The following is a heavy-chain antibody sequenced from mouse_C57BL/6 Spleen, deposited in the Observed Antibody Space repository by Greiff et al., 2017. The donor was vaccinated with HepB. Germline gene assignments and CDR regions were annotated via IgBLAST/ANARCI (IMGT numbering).Heavy chain of an antibody. D-gene: IGHD2-10*01. CDR2: IDPSDSYT. CDR1: GYTFTSYW. CDR3: ARSFPYSTDY. J-gene: IGHJ2*01. Sequence: VQLQQPGAELVRPGTSVKLSCKASGYTFTSYWMHWVKQRPGQGLEWIGVIDPSDSYTNYNQKFKGKATLTVDTSSSTAYMQLSSLTSEDSAVYYCARSFPYSTDYWGQGTTLTVSS. V-gene: IGHV1-59*01.